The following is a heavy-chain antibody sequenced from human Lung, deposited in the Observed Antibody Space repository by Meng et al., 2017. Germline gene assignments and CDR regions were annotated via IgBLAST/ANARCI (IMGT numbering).Heavy chain of an antibody. J-gene: IGHJ4*02. D-gene: IGHD4-11*01. CDR2: INHSGST. V-gene: IGHV4-34*01. Sequence: GQLERGGAGLLKLSETLSLTCVVSGGSFSDYYWSWIRQPPGKGLEWIGEINHSGSTNYNPSLESRATISVDTSQNNLSLKLSSVTAADSAVYYCARGPTTMAHDFDYWGQGTLVTVSS. CDR1: GGSFSDYY. CDR3: ARGPTTMAHDFDY.